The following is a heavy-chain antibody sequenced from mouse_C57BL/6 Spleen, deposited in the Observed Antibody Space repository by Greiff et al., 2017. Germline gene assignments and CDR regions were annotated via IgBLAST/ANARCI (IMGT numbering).Heavy chain of an antibody. Sequence: VQLQQPGAELVKPGASVKVSCKASGYTFTSYWMHWVKQRPGQGLEWIGRIHPSDSDTNYNQKFKGKATLTVDKSSSTAYMQLSSLTSEDSAVYYCAIRGDYYGSSSAWFAYWGQGTLVTVSA. D-gene: IGHD1-1*01. J-gene: IGHJ3*01. CDR3: AIRGDYYGSSSAWFAY. V-gene: IGHV1-74*01. CDR2: IHPSDSDT. CDR1: GYTFTSYW.